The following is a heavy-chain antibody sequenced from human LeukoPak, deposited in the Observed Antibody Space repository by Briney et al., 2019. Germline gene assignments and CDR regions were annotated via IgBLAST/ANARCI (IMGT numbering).Heavy chain of an antibody. CDR1: GFIVSNNY. D-gene: IGHD5-18*01. J-gene: IGHJ4*02. CDR3: ARGSGYSYGFPDY. CDR2: IYSGDIT. V-gene: IGHV3-53*01. Sequence: GGSLRLSCAASGFIVSNNYMSWVRQAPGKGLEWVSVIYSGDITYYTDSVKGRFTISRDNSKNTLYLQMNSLRAEDTAVYYCARGSGYSYGFPDYWGQGTLVTVSS.